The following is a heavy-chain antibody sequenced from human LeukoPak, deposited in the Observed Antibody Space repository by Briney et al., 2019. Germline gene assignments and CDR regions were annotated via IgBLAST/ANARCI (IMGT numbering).Heavy chain of an antibody. CDR2: IYCSGST. Sequence: SETLSLTCTVSGGSISSGGYYWSWIRQHPGKGLEWIGYIYCSGSTYYNPSLKSRVTISVDTSKNQFSLKLSSVTAADTAVYYCARVTGGSYYYFDYWGQGTLVTVSS. D-gene: IGHD1-26*01. V-gene: IGHV4-31*03. CDR3: ARVTGGSYYYFDY. J-gene: IGHJ4*02. CDR1: GGSISSGGYY.